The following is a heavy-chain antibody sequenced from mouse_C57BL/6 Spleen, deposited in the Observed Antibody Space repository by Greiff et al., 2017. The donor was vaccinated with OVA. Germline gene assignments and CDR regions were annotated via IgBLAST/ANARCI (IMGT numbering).Heavy chain of an antibody. V-gene: IGHV5-4*01. Sequence: EVKVVESGGGLVKPGGSLKLSCAASGFTFSSYAMSWVRQTPEKRLEWVATISDGGSYTYYPDNVKGRFTISRDNAKNNLYLQMSHLKSEDTAMYYCARDRNYYYFDYWGQGTTLTVSS. J-gene: IGHJ2*01. CDR3: ARDRNYYYFDY. CDR1: GFTFSSYA. D-gene: IGHD2-1*01. CDR2: ISDGGSYT.